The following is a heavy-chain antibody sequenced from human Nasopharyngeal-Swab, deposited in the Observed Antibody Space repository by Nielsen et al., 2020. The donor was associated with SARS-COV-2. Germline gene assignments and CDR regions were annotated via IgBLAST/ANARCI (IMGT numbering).Heavy chain of an antibody. J-gene: IGHJ5*02. CDR1: GFTFNSYW. CDR2: INTDATST. V-gene: IGHV3-74*01. CDR3: AREIGVLRHIVVVTAIPWFDP. D-gene: IGHD2-21*02. Sequence: GESLKISCAASGFTFNSYWMHWVRQAPGKGLVWVSRINTDATSTSYADSVKGRFTIFRDNAKNMVFLQMNSLRAEDTAVYYCAREIGVLRHIVVVTAIPWFDPWGQGTLVTVSS.